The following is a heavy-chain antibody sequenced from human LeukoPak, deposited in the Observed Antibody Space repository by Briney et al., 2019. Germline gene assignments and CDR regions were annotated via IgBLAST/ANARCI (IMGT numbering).Heavy chain of an antibody. CDR2: ISWDGGST. J-gene: IGHJ4*02. Sequence: PGGSPRLSCAASGFTFDDYTMHWVRQAPGKGLEWVSLISWDGGSTYYADSVKGRFTISRDNSKNSLYLRMNSLRTEDTALYYCAKDQGYADSGFPDYWGQGTLVTVSS. D-gene: IGHD2-2*01. CDR3: AKDQGYADSGFPDY. CDR1: GFTFDDYT. V-gene: IGHV3-43*01.